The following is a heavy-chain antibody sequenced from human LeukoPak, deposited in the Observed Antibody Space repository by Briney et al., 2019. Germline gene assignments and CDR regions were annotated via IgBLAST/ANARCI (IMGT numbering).Heavy chain of an antibody. V-gene: IGHV3-23*01. CDR2: ISGSGGST. Sequence: PGGSLRLSCVASGFSFTTHAMGWVRQAPGKGLEWVSHISGSGGSTKYSGSVKGRFTISRDNSKNTLYLQINSLRADGTAVYYCARLYSGYDSGTDYWGQGTLVTVSS. D-gene: IGHD5-12*01. CDR1: GFSFTTHA. CDR3: ARLYSGYDSGTDY. J-gene: IGHJ4*02.